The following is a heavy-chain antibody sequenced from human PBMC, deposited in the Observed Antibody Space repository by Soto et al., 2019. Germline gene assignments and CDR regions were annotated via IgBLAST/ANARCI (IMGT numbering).Heavy chain of an antibody. D-gene: IGHD3-22*01. Sequence: GGSPRLSCAASGFTFSSYEMNWVRQAPGKGLEWVSYISTSGNIIHYADSVKGRFTISRDNAKNSLYLQMNSLRAEDTAVYYCARDIDYYDSSGYQDYWGQGDLVTVSS. J-gene: IGHJ4*02. V-gene: IGHV3-48*03. CDR2: ISTSGNII. CDR1: GFTFSSYE. CDR3: ARDIDYYDSSGYQDY.